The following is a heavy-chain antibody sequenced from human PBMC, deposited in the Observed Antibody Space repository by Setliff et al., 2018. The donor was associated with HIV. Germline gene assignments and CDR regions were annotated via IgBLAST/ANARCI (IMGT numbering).Heavy chain of an antibody. J-gene: IGHJ4*02. CDR2: INHSGST. Sequence: PSETLFLTCAVYGGSFSGYYWSWIRQPPGKGLEWIGEINHSGSTNYNMSLWSRVTISLDASRNQFSLELISVTAADTAVYYCAGGPGTTSIDYWAQGTLVTVSS. V-gene: IGHV4-34*01. CDR1: GGSFSGYY. D-gene: IGHD1-26*01. CDR3: AGGPGTTSIDY.